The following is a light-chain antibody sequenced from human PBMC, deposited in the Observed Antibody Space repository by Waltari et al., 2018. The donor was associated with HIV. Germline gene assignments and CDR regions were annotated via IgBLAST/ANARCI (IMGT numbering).Light chain of an antibody. J-gene: IGLJ2*01. V-gene: IGLV3-21*04. CDR3: QVWDSSSDHVL. CDR2: YDS. CDR1: RMPITS. Sequence: SSLLTQPPSKRAALGTWRLILCGGTRMPITSVYLYQQNAGQAPVLLIYYDSDRPSGIPERFSGSNSGNTATLTISRVGDGDEADYYCQVWDSSSDHVLFGGGTKLTVL.